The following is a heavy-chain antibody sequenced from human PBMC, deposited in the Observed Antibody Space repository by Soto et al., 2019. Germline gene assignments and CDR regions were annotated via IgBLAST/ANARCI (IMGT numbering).Heavy chain of an antibody. J-gene: IGHJ4*02. CDR1: GYTFNDFG. V-gene: IGHV1-18*01. Sequence: QVHLLQSGAEVQKPGASVKVSCKTSGYTFNDFGITWVRQAPGLGLEWLGWIYSKAGKMNFAPKFQNRVIMTPDTSTSPAFMELTSLTFDDSAIYFCARDIAFDLDYWGQGTLVTVS. CDR2: IYSKAGKM. CDR3: ARDIAFDLDY. D-gene: IGHD2-15*01.